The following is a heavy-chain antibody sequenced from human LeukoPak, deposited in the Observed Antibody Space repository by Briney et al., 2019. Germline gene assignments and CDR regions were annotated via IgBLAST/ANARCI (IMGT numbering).Heavy chain of an antibody. CDR3: ARARSSGRNYFDY. CDR1: GGSISSGGYS. Sequence: SQTLSLTCAVSGGSISSGGYSWSWIRQPPGKGLEWIGYIYHSGSTYYNPSLRSRVTISVDRSKNQFSLKLSSVTAADTAVYCCARARSSGRNYFDYWGQGTLVTVSS. CDR2: IYHSGST. V-gene: IGHV4-30-2*01. D-gene: IGHD6-19*01. J-gene: IGHJ4*02.